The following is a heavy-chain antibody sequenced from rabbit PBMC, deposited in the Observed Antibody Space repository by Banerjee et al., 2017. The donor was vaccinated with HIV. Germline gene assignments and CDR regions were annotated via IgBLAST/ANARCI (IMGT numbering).Heavy chain of an antibody. CDR2: IDPVFGST. D-gene: IGHD6-1*01. J-gene: IGHJ4*01. V-gene: IGHV1S40*01. Sequence: QSLEESGGDLVKPGASLTLTCTASGFSFSSSYWVCWVRQAPGKGLEWIACIDPVFGSTYYASWAKGRFTISKTSSTTATLQMTSLTAADTATYFCARAGDYDYTYGYAGYPMWGPGTLVTVS. CDR3: ARAGDYDYTYGYAGYPM. CDR1: GFSFSSSYW.